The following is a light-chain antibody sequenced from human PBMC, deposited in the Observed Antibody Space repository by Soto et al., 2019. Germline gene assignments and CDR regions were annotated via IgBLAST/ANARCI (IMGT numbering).Light chain of an antibody. Sequence: QSALTQPPSVSAAPGQKVTISCSGSSSNIGNNYLSWYQQLPGTAPKLLIYDTDQRPSGIPDRFSDSKSGTSATLGITGLQTGDEAEYYCGTWDDSLSAVVFGGGTKVTVL. CDR1: SSNIGNNY. CDR3: GTWDDSLSAVV. CDR2: DTD. V-gene: IGLV1-51*01. J-gene: IGLJ2*01.